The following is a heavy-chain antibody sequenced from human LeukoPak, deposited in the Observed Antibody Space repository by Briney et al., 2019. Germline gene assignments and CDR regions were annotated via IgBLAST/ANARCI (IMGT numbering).Heavy chain of an antibody. D-gene: IGHD3-10*01. Sequence: GGSLRLSCAASGFTFSSYGMHWVRQAPGKGLEWVVVVWYDGSNKYYADSVKGRFTISRDNSKNTLYLQMNSLRAEDTAVYYCARDANYGSGSYYFDYWGQGTLVTVSS. J-gene: IGHJ4*02. CDR3: ARDANYGSGSYYFDY. CDR1: GFTFSSYG. CDR2: VWYDGSNK. V-gene: IGHV3-33*01.